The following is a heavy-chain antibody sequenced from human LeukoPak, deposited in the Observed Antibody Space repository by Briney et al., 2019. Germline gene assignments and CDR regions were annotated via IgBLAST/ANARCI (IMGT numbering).Heavy chain of an antibody. Sequence: SETLSLTCAVYGGSFKTYSWSWIRHSPGKGLEWIGEIKYSGNTYYNPSLQSPVTISIDMSRHQFSLTLSSVTAAETPAYYCARVRELISVIPRRYYFDYSGQGTPVTVS. D-gene: IGHD3-22*01. CDR1: GGSFKTYS. CDR2: IKYSGNT. V-gene: IGHV4-34*01. CDR3: ARVRELISVIPRRYYFDY. J-gene: IGHJ4*02.